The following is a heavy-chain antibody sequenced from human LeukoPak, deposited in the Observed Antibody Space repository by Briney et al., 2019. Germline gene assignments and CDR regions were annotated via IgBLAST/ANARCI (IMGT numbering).Heavy chain of an antibody. Sequence: PGGSLRLSCAASGFTFSSYWMSWVRQAPGKGLEWVANIKQDGSEKYYVDSVKGRFTISRDNAKNSLYLQMNSLRAEDTAVYYCARDSSGWSPADLDYWGQGTLVTVSS. CDR2: IKQDGSEK. D-gene: IGHD6-19*01. V-gene: IGHV3-7*01. CDR3: ARDSSGWSPADLDY. J-gene: IGHJ4*02. CDR1: GFTFSSYW.